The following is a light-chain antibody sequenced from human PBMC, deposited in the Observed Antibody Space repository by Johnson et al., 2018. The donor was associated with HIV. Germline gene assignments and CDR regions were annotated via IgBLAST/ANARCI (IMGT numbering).Light chain of an antibody. J-gene: IGLJ1*01. V-gene: IGLV1-51*01. CDR2: DNN. CDR3: GTWDSSLSAWFYV. CDR1: SSNIGNNY. Sequence: QSVLTQPPSVSAAPGQKVTISCSGSSSNIGNNYVSWYQQVPGTAPKLLIYDNNKRPSGIPARFSGSKSGTSATLGITGLQTGDEADYYCGTWDSSLSAWFYVFGTGTKVTVL.